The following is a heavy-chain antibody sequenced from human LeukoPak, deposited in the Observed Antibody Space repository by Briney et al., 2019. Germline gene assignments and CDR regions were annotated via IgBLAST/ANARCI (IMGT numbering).Heavy chain of an antibody. D-gene: IGHD3-10*01. CDR3: ARDTMVRGAIIRPFDY. J-gene: IGHJ4*02. CDR1: GYTFTSYY. V-gene: IGHV1-46*01. CDR2: INPSGGST. Sequence: GAPVKVSCKASGYTFTSYYMHWVRQAPGQGLEWMGIINPSGGSTSYAQKFQGRVTMTRDTSTSTVYMELSSLRSEDTAVYYCARDTMVRGAIIRPFDYWGQGTLVTVSS.